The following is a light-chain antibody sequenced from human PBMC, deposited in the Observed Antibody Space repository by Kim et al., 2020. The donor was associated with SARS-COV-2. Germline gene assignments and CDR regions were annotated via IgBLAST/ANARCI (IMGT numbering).Light chain of an antibody. CDR3: SSFTSSTTLV. J-gene: IGLJ2*01. V-gene: IGLV2-14*03. CDR2: DVT. CDR1: SSDVGGYNY. Sequence: QSALTQPASVSGSPGQSITISCTGTSSDVGGYNYVSWYQHHPGKVPKLMIYDVTKRPSGVSNRLSGSKSGNTASLTISGLQPEDEADYYCSSFTSSTTLVFGGGTQLTVL.